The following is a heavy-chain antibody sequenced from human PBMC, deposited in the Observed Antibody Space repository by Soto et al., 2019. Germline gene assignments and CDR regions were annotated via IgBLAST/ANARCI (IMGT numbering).Heavy chain of an antibody. CDR2: IHHSGST. J-gene: IGHJ6*02. CDR1: GESFNGYY. CDR3: ARGKRGSSWYRGEEKYYYYGMDV. V-gene: IGHV4-34*01. Sequence: KPSETLSLTCTAYGESFNGYYWSWIRQPPGKGLEWIGEIHHSGSTNYNPSLKSRVTFSIDTSKRQFSLKVRSVTAADTAVYYCARGKRGSSWYRGEEKYYYYGMDVWGQGTPVTVS. D-gene: IGHD6-13*01.